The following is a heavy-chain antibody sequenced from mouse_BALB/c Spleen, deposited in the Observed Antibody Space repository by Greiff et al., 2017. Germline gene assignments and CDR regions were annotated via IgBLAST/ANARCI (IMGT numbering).Heavy chain of an antibody. CDR2: IDPENGNT. CDR3: ARAVGFAY. V-gene: IGHV14-1*02. D-gene: IGHD1-1*01. CDR1: GFNIKDYY. J-gene: IGHJ3*01. Sequence: EVQLQQSGAELVRPGALVKLSCKASGFNIKDYYMHWVKQRPEHGLEWIGWIDPENGNTIYDPKFQGKASITADTSSNTAYLQLSSLTSEDTAVYYCARAVGFAYWGQGTLVTVSA.